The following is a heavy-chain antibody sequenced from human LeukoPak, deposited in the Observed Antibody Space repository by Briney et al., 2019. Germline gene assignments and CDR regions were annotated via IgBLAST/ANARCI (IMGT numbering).Heavy chain of an antibody. J-gene: IGHJ4*02. D-gene: IGHD1-26*01. CDR3: AREVKSGSYFYFDY. V-gene: IGHV1-69*04. CDR1: GGTSSSYA. CDR2: IIPILGIA. Sequence: ASVKVSCKASGGTSSSYAISWVRQAPGQGLEWMGRIIPILGIANYAQKFQGRVTITADKSTSTAYMELSSLRSEDTAVYYCAREVKSGSYFYFDYWGQGTLVTVSS.